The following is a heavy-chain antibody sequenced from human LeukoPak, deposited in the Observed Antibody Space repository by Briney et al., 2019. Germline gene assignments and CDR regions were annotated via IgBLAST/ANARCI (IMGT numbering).Heavy chain of an antibody. CDR1: GGTFSSYA. Sequence: SVKVSCKASGGTFSSYAISWVRQAPGQGLEWMGRIIPILGIANYAQKFQGRVTITADKSTSTAYMELSSLRSEDTAVYYCARVDHFAGYFDYWGRGTLVTVSS. V-gene: IGHV1-69*04. J-gene: IGHJ4*02. CDR2: IIPILGIA. D-gene: IGHD2-2*03. CDR3: ARVDHFAGYFDY.